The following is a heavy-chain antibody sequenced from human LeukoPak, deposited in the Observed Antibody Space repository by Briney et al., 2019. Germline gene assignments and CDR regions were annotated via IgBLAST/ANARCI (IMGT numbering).Heavy chain of an antibody. J-gene: IGHJ4*02. CDR2: INPNSGGT. V-gene: IGHV1-2*02. D-gene: IGHD4-17*01. CDR3: ARNGDYGDYGGWDY. CDR1: GYTFTGYY. Sequence: ASVKVSCKASGYTFTGYYMHWMRQAPGQGLEWMGWINPNSGGTNCAQKFQGRVTMTRDTSISTAYMELSRLRSDDTAVYYCARNGDYGDYGGWDYWGQGTLVTVSS.